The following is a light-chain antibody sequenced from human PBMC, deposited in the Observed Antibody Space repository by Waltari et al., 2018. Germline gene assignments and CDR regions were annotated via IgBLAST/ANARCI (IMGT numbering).Light chain of an antibody. V-gene: IGLV1-47*01. CDR3: AAWDDSLKGV. CDR1: SSNIGSNY. Sequence: QSVLTQPPSASGTPGQRVTISCSGSSSNIGSNYVYWYQQLPGTAPKLRIDRNNQRPSGVPDRFSGSKSGTSASLGISGVRSEDEADYYCAAWDDSLKGVFGGGTKLTVL. J-gene: IGLJ2*01. CDR2: RNN.